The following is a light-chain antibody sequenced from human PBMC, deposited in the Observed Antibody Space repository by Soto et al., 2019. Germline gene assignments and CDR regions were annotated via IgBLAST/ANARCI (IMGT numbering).Light chain of an antibody. V-gene: IGKV1-8*01. Sequence: AIRMTQSPSSFSASTGDRVTITCRASQGISSYLAWYQQKPGKAPKLLIYAASALQGGVPSRFSGSGSDTDFTLTISRLQSEDFTTCYCQQYYSYPLTFGQGTKVEIQ. CDR1: QGISSY. J-gene: IGKJ1*01. CDR2: AAS. CDR3: QQYYSYPLT.